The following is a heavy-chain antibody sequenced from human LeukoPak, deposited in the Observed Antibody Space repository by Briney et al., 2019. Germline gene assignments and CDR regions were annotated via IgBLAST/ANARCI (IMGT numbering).Heavy chain of an antibody. CDR1: GFTFSSYS. J-gene: IGHJ4*02. V-gene: IGHV3-48*02. Sequence: PGGSLRLSCAASGFTFSSYSMNWVRQAPGKGLEWVSYISSSSSSTYYAYSVKGRFTISRDNAKNTLYLQINSLRDEHTAVYYCARVFPSYDRRTDYWGQGTLVTVSS. CDR3: ARVFPSYDRRTDY. D-gene: IGHD3-22*01. CDR2: ISSSSSST.